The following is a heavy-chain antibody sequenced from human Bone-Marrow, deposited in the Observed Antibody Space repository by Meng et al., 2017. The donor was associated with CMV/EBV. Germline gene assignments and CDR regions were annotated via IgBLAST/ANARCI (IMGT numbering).Heavy chain of an antibody. Sequence: SVKVSCKASGGTFSSYTISWVRQAPGQGLEWMGRIIPILGIANYAQKFQGRVTITADKSTSTAYMELSSLRSEDTAVYYCARCGLRSSTSCYSEFDYWGQGTLVTVSS. CDR1: GGTFSSYT. CDR2: IIPILGIA. D-gene: IGHD2-2*02. CDR3: ARCGLRSSTSCYSEFDY. V-gene: IGHV1-69*02. J-gene: IGHJ4*02.